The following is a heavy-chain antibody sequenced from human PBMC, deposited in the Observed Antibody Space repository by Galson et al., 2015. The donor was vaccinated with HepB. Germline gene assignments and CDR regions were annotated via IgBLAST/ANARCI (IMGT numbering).Heavy chain of an antibody. J-gene: IGHJ4*02. Sequence: SETLSLTCSVSSGSVKSYYWSWIRQPPGKRLEWISYVTYSGSAKYNPSLESRLTTSIDTSKNQFSLNLRSVRAADTAMYFCARTTPPSNRAWPYFDSWGQGILVTVSS. CDR3: ARTTPPSNRAWPYFDS. CDR1: SGSVKSYY. V-gene: IGHV4-59*08. D-gene: IGHD1-14*01. CDR2: VTYSGSA.